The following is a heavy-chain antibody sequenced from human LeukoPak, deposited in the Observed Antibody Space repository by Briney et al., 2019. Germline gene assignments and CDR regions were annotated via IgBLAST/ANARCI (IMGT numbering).Heavy chain of an antibody. CDR1: GGSISSSYY. V-gene: IGHV4-39*07. CDR2: KYYRGST. Sequence: SETLSLTCTVSGGSISSSYYWGWIRQPPGKGLEWIGNKYYRGSTYYNPSLKSRVTISVDTSKNQFSLNLTSVTAADTAVYYCAKSNGYGLVDIWGQGTMVTVSS. CDR3: AKSNGYGLVDI. J-gene: IGHJ3*02. D-gene: IGHD3-10*01.